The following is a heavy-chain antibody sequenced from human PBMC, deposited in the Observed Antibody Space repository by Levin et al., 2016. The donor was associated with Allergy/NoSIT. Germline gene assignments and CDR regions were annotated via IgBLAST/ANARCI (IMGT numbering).Heavy chain of an antibody. D-gene: IGHD3-22*01. Sequence: WVRQAPGQGLEWMGGIIPIFGTANYAQKFQGRVTITADESTSTAYMELSSLRSEDTAVYYCARDRRDRWFDPWGQGTLVTVSS. CDR3: ARDRRDRWFDP. J-gene: IGHJ5*02. CDR2: IIPIFGTA. V-gene: IGHV1-69*01.